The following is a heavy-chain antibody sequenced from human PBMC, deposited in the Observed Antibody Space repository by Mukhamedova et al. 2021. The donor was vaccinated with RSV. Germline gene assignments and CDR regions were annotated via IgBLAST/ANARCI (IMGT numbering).Heavy chain of an antibody. Sequence: IPIFGTANYAQKFQGRVTITADESTSTAYMELSSLRSEDTAVYYCARGVVPADGDYYYYYYMDVWGKGTTVTVSS. D-gene: IGHD2-2*01. CDR3: ARGVVPADGDYYYYYYMDV. V-gene: IGHV1-69*01. J-gene: IGHJ6*03. CDR2: IPIFGTA.